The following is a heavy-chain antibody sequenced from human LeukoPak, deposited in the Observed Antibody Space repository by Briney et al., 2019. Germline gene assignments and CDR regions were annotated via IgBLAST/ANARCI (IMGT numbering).Heavy chain of an antibody. CDR1: GYTFTSYG. J-gene: IGHJ4*02. V-gene: IGHV1-18*01. CDR3: ARESTVTNAFDY. CDR2: ISAYNGNT. Sequence: ASVKVSCKASGYTFTSYGISWVRQAPGQGLEWMGWISAYNGNTNYAQKFQGRVTMTRDTSTSTVYMELNSLRAEDTAVYYCARESTVTNAFDYWGQGTLVTVSS. D-gene: IGHD4-17*01.